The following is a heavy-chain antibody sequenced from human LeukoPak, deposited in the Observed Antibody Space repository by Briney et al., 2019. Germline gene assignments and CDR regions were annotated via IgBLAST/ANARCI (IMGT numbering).Heavy chain of an antibody. D-gene: IGHD6-25*01. J-gene: IGHJ4*02. CDR1: GFTFSDYD. CDR3: ARAFPPLRTSAAGDF. CDR2: ISGRSSHM. V-gene: IGHV3-21*06. Sequence: PGGSPRLFCTASGFTFSDYDMNSVRLAPGKGLEWVSSISGRSSHMYYTDSAKGRFTISRDNAKNSLYLQMNSLRAEDTAVYYCARAFPPLRTSAAGDFWGQGTLVTVSS.